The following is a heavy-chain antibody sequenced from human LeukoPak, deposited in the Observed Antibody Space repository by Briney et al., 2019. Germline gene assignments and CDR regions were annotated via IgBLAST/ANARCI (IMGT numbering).Heavy chain of an antibody. V-gene: IGHV1-2*02. CDR3: ARTWGVYYYYYMDV. CDR1: GYTFTGYY. CDR2: INPNSGGT. D-gene: IGHD7-27*01. J-gene: IGHJ6*03. Sequence: ASVKVSCKASGYTFTGYYMHWVRQAPGQGLEWMGWINPNSGGTNYAQKFQGRVTMTRDTSISTAYMELSRLRSDDTAVYYCARTWGVYYYYYMDVWGKGTTVTISS.